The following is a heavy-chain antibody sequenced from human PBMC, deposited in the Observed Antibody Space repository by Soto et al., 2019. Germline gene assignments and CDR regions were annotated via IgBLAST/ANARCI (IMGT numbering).Heavy chain of an antibody. V-gene: IGHV6-1*01. Sequence: SQTLSLTCAISGDSVSSNSAAWNWIRQSPSRGLEWLGRTYYRSKWHNDYAVSVKSRITINPDTSKNQFSLQLQSVPPEDTAVYYCARDHSSKGYGMDVWGQGTTVTVSS. J-gene: IGHJ6*02. CDR1: GDSVSSNSAA. CDR3: ARDHSSKGYGMDV. D-gene: IGHD6-13*01. CDR2: TYYRSKWHN.